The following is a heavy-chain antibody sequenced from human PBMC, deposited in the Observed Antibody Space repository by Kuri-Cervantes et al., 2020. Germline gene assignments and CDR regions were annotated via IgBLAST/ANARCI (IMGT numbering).Heavy chain of an antibody. CDR2: INGDGTTT. CDR3: AKERYSNYGNWFDP. J-gene: IGHJ5*02. V-gene: IGHV3-74*01. Sequence: GESLKISCAASGFTFNTYWMDWVRRTPGKGLVWVSRINGDGTTTRYADSVKGRFTISRDNSKNTLYLQMNSLRAEDTAVYYCAKERYSNYGNWFDPWGQGTLVTVSS. D-gene: IGHD4-11*01. CDR1: GFTFNTYW.